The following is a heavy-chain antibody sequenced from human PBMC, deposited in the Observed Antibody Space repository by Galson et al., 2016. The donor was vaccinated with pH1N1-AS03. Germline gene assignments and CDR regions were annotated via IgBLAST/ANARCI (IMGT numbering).Heavy chain of an antibody. J-gene: IGHJ4*02. CDR1: GXXFRSXS. Sequence: SLRLSXXAXGXXFRSXSMHWXRQAXGKXLEWVAVIARDGTTKXYXDFVKSRFTIPRDNYRNTLYLEMSRLAPEDTAVYYCAREGTGIVRSYRGSLDSWGQGTLVTVTS. CDR3: AREGTGIVRSYRGSLDS. D-gene: IGHD3-10*01. V-gene: IGHV3-30-3*01. CDR2: IARDGTTK.